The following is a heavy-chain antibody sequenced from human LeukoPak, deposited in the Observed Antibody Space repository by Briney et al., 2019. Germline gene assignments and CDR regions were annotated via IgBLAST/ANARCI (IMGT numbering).Heavy chain of an antibody. V-gene: IGHV4-39*07. Sequence: SETLSCNGTVYAGSISTSSCYWGWIRQPPEKGLEWIGNIFYTDCTHYSPSLNTRATISFATSRNKFFMKLNSVTTADTALSYGAKSNGDGLVDIWGERAMVTVSS. CDR3: AKSNGDGLVDI. CDR1: AGSISTSSCY. CDR2: IFYTDCT. D-gene: IGHD2-21*01. J-gene: IGHJ3*02.